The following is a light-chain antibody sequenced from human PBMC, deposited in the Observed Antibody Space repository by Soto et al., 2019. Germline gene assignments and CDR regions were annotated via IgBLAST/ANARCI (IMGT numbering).Light chain of an antibody. CDR1: SSDVGGYNY. CDR3: SSYTSSSTLLL. J-gene: IGLJ2*01. Sequence: QSVLTQPASVSGSPGQSITISCTGTSSDVGGYNYVSWYQHHPGKAPKLMIYAVSNRPSGVSNRFSGSKSGNTASLTISGLQAEDEADYYCSSYTSSSTLLLFGGGTKLTVL. CDR2: AVS. V-gene: IGLV2-14*01.